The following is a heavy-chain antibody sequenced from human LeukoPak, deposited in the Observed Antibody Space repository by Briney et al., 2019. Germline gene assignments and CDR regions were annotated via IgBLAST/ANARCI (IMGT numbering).Heavy chain of an antibody. D-gene: IGHD5-24*01. CDR1: GFSFRRYA. CDR3: AKEEMPHAFDL. CDR2: ISGPGPST. V-gene: IGHV3-23*01. J-gene: IGHJ3*01. Sequence: GGSLRLSCAASGFSFRRYAMNWVRRAPGRGLEWVAVISGPGPSTVYADSVKGRFTISRDNSKNTLFLQLDSLRVEDTAIYYCAKEEMPHAFDLWGQGTMVTVSS.